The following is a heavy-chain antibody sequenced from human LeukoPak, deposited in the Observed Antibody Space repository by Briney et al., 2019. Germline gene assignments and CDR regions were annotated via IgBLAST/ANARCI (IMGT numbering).Heavy chain of an antibody. CDR1: GYTFTGHY. D-gene: IGHD3-10*01. J-gene: IGHJ6*02. CDR3: ASSRGGLSYYYGMDV. V-gene: IGHV1-18*04. CDR2: ISAYNGNT. Sequence: ASVKVSCKASGYTFTGHYVHWVRQAPGQGLEWMGWISAYNGNTNYAQKLQGRVTMTTDTSTSTAYMELRSLRSDDTAVYYCASSRGGLSYYYGMDVWGQGTTVTVSS.